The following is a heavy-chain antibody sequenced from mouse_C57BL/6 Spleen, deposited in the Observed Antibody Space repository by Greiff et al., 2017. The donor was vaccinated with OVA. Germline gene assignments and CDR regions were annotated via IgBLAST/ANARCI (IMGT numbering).Heavy chain of an antibody. D-gene: IGHD2-4*01. V-gene: IGHV10-1*01. CDR2: IRSKSNNYAT. CDR3: VRHGDYGDYYARDY. J-gene: IGHJ4*01. CDR1: GFSFNTYA. Sequence: EVQLVESGGGLVQPKGSLKLSCAASGFSFNTYAMNWVRQAPGKGLEWVARIRSKSNNYATYYADSVKDRFTISRDDSESMLYLQINNLKTENTAMYYCVRHGDYGDYYARDYWGQGTSVTVSS.